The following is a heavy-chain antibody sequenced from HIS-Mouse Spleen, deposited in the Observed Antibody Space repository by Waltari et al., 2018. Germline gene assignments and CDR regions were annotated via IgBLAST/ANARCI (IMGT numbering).Heavy chain of an antibody. Sequence: QLQLQESGPGLVKPSETLSLTCTVSGGSISSSSYYWGWLRQPPGKGLGWLGGIYYSGGTYYNPSLKSRVTISVDTSKNQFSLKLSSVTAADTAVYYCAREIPYSSSWYDWYFDLWGRGTLVTVSS. V-gene: IGHV4-39*07. CDR3: AREIPYSSSWYDWYFDL. J-gene: IGHJ2*01. CDR1: GGSISSSSYY. D-gene: IGHD6-13*01. CDR2: IYYSGGT.